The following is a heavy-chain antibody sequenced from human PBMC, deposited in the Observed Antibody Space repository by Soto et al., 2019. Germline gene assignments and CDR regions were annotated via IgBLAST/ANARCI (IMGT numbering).Heavy chain of an antibody. Sequence: GASVKVSCKASGYIFSNYGISWVRQAPGQGLEWMGWISTYDANTYYAQKFQGRVTMTTXTXXSXXXMXLXSLRSDDTAVFYCARERDGSSWSSAESLQYWG. CDR3: ARERDGSSWSSAESLQY. CDR1: GYIFSNYG. CDR2: ISTYDANT. D-gene: IGHD6-13*01. V-gene: IGHV1-18*01. J-gene: IGHJ1*01.